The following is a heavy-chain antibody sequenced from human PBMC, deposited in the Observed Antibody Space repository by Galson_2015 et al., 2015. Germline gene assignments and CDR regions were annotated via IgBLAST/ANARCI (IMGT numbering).Heavy chain of an antibody. D-gene: IGHD4-17*01. Sequence: SLRLSCAASGFTFSNSWMHWVRQAPGTGLEWVGRLTSNTDGGTTEYAAPVRGRFTISRDDSKNTLYVQMNGLKTEDTAVYFCVTDPYGDHMDYWGQGTLVTVSS. V-gene: IGHV3-15*01. CDR2: LTSNTDGGTT. CDR3: VTDPYGDHMDY. CDR1: GFTFSNSW. J-gene: IGHJ4*02.